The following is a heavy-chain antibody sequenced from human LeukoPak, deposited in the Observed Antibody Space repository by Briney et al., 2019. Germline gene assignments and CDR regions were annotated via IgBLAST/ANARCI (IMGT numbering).Heavy chain of an antibody. V-gene: IGHV1-2*02. CDR3: ARGSSQDPDY. Sequence: GASVKVSCKASGYTFTGYYMHWVRQAPGQGLEWMGWINPNSGGTNYAQNFQGRVTMTRDTSINTGYMELSSLRSDDTAVYYCARGSSQDPDYWGQGTLVTVSS. D-gene: IGHD6-6*01. J-gene: IGHJ4*02. CDR1: GYTFTGYY. CDR2: INPNSGGT.